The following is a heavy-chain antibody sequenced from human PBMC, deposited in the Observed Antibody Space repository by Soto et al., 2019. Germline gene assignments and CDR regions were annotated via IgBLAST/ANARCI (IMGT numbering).Heavy chain of an antibody. CDR1: GDSVSGNSAA. CDR3: AREFAYYASSDSYFDY. CDR2: TYYRSKWYN. Sequence: SQTLSLTCAISGDSVSGNSAAWNWIRQSPSRGLEWLGRTYYRSKWYNDYAVSVKSRITVTPDTSKNQFSLHLNSVTPEDTAVYSCAREFAYYASSDSYFDYLGQGALVTVSS. D-gene: IGHD3-16*01. V-gene: IGHV6-1*01. J-gene: IGHJ4*02.